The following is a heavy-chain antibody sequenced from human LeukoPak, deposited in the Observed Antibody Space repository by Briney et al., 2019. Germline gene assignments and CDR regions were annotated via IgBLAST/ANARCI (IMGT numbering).Heavy chain of an antibody. V-gene: IGHV1-69*04. CDR3: ARDDREMATIYY. CDR1: GGTFSSYA. Sequence: GASVKVSCKASGGTFSSYAISWVRQAPGQGLEWMGRIIPILGIANYAQKFQGRVTITADKSTSTAYMELSSLRSEDTAVYYCARDDREMATIYYWGQGTLVTVSS. J-gene: IGHJ4*02. D-gene: IGHD5-24*01. CDR2: IIPILGIA.